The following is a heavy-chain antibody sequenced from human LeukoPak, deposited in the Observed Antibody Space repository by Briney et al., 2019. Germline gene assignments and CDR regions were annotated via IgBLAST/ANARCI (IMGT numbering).Heavy chain of an antibody. Sequence: PAGSLRFSCAASGFTFSGYAMSWVRQAPGKGVEWVSAIRGSGGSTYYADSVKGRFTISRDNSKNTLYLQMNSLRAEDTAVYYCAKEVTMIVVPSGYFDYWGQGTLVTVSS. CDR2: IRGSGGST. V-gene: IGHV3-23*01. CDR3: AKEVTMIVVPSGYFDY. CDR1: GFTFSGYA. J-gene: IGHJ4*02. D-gene: IGHD3-22*01.